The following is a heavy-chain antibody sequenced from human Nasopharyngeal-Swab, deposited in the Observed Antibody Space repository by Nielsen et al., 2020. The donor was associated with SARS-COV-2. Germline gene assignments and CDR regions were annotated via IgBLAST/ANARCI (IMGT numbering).Heavy chain of an antibody. CDR3: ARGGQQQLDYYYYGMDV. V-gene: IGHV3-74*01. J-gene: IGHJ6*02. Sequence: GESLKISCAASGFTFSSYWMHWVRQAPGKGLVWVSRINSDGSSTSYADSVKGRFTISRDNAKNSLYLQMNSLRAEDTAVYYCARGGQQQLDYYYYGMDVWGQGTTVTVSS. CDR1: GFTFSSYW. D-gene: IGHD6-13*01. CDR2: INSDGSST.